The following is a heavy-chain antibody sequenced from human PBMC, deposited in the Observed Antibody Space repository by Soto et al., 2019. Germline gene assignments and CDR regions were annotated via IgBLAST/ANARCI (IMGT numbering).Heavy chain of an antibody. CDR1: GYTFTSYY. J-gene: IGHJ5*02. D-gene: IGHD5-12*01. CDR3: ASSSRDGYNPPNWFDP. Sequence: ASVKVSYKASGYTFTSYYMHWVRQAPGQGLEWMGIINPSGGSTSYAQKFQGRVTMTRDTSTSTVYMELSSLRSEDTAVYYCASSSRDGYNPPNWFDPWGQGTLVTVSS. V-gene: IGHV1-46*01. CDR2: INPSGGST.